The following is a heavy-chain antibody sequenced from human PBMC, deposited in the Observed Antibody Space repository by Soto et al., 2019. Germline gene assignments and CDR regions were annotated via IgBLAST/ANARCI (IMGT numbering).Heavy chain of an antibody. D-gene: IGHD3-22*01. V-gene: IGHV1-18*01. J-gene: IGHJ5*02. CDR2: VSGSNANT. Sequence: ASVKVSCKASGYTFSSYGINWVRQAPGQGLEWMGWVSGSNANTNYAQKFQGRVTMTTDTSTNTAYMELRSLRSGDTAMYFCARASTYYYDSSGSLNWFDPWGQGTLVTVSS. CDR1: GYTFSSYG. CDR3: ARASTYYYDSSGSLNWFDP.